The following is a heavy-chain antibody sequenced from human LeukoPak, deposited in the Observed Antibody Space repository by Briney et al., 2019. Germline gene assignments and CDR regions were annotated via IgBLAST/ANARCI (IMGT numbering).Heavy chain of an antibody. CDR1: GGSISSGGYY. V-gene: IGHV4-31*03. D-gene: IGHD4-17*01. Sequence: PSQTLSLTCTVSGGSISSGGYYWSWIRQHPGEGLEWIGYIYYSGSTYYNPSLKSRVTISVDTSKNRFSLKLSSVTAADTAVYYCARGTTVTTFDYWGQGTLVTVSS. J-gene: IGHJ4*02. CDR3: ARGTTVTTFDY. CDR2: IYYSGST.